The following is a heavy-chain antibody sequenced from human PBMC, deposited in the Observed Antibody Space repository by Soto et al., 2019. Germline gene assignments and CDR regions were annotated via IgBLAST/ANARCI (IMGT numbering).Heavy chain of an antibody. CDR3: ARDVGELVY. D-gene: IGHD1-26*01. CDR1: GGSISSYY. CDR2: IYYTGST. J-gene: IGHJ4*02. Sequence: PSETLSLTCTVSGGSISSYYWTWIRQPPGKGLEWIGYIYYTGSTKYNPSLKSRVTISVDTSKNQFSLRLTSVTAADTAVYYCARDVGELVYWGQGTQVTVS. V-gene: IGHV4-59*01.